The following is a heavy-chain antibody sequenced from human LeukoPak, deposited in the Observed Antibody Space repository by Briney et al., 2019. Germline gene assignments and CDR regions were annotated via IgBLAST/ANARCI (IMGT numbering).Heavy chain of an antibody. D-gene: IGHD6-13*01. CDR1: GFTFSSYS. V-gene: IGHV3-23*01. CDR3: AKDRIAAPPHDY. J-gene: IGHJ4*02. CDR2: ISGSGGST. Sequence: GGSLRLSCAASGFTFSSYSMNWVRQAPGKGLEWVSAISGSGGSTYYADSVKGRFTISRDNSKNTLYLQMNSLRAEDTAVYYCAKDRIAAPPHDYWGQGTLVTVPS.